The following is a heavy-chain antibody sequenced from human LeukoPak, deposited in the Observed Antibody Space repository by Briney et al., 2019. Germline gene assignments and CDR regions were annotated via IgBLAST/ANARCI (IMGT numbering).Heavy chain of an antibody. CDR3: ASGWLRYYYFDT. CDR2: IYYSGTT. Sequence: PSQTLSLTCTVAAGSISSGDYYWSWIRPPPGKGLEWIGYIYYSGTTYYNPSLKSRVTISVDTSKNQFSLKLSSVTAADTAVYYCASGWLRYYYFDTWGQGTLVTVSS. CDR1: AGSISSGDYY. V-gene: IGHV4-30-4*01. D-gene: IGHD2-21*01. J-gene: IGHJ4*02.